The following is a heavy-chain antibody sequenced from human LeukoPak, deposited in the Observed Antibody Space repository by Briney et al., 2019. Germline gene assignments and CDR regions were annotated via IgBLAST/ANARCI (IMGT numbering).Heavy chain of an antibody. D-gene: IGHD6-19*01. CDR3: PKQSYASGWNPFDY. CDR2: VSGGGVTT. CDR1: GFTFSSYA. Sequence: PGGSLRLSCAASGFTFSSYAMSWVRQAPGKGLEWVSTVSGGGVTTYYADSAKGRFTIPRDNPKNTLYLQMNSLTAEDTAVYYCPKQSYASGWNPFDYWGQGILVTVSS. V-gene: IGHV3-23*01. J-gene: IGHJ4*02.